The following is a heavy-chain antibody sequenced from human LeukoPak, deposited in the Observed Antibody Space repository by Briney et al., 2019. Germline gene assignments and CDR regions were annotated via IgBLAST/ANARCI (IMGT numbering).Heavy chain of an antibody. CDR2: INPSGGST. V-gene: IGHV1-46*01. Sequence: ASVKVSCKASGYTFTSNYIHWVRQAPGQGLEWMGIINPSGGSTSYAQKFQGRVTMTRDTSTSTVYMELSSLRSEDTAVYYCARERSLSSGWYGFDYWGQGTPVTVSS. D-gene: IGHD6-19*01. CDR3: ARERSLSSGWYGFDY. CDR1: GYTFTSNY. J-gene: IGHJ4*02.